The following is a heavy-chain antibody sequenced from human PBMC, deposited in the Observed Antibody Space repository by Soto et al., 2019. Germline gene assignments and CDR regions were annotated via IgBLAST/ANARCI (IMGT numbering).Heavy chain of an antibody. D-gene: IGHD2-2*01. Sequence: GGSLRLSCAASGFTFSSYGMHWVRQAPGKGLEWVAVISYDGSNKYYADSVKGRFTISRDNSKNTLYLQMNSLRAEDTAVYYCAKDLRYCSSTSCSPAGWFDPWGQGTLVTVSS. CDR1: GFTFSSYG. V-gene: IGHV3-30*18. J-gene: IGHJ5*02. CDR3: AKDLRYCSSTSCSPAGWFDP. CDR2: ISYDGSNK.